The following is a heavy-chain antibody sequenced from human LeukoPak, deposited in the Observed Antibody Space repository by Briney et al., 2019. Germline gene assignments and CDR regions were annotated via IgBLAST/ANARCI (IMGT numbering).Heavy chain of an antibody. J-gene: IGHJ4*02. CDR2: INHSGST. V-gene: IGHV4-34*01. D-gene: IGHD2-15*01. CDR3: ATEQYCCGGSCSMDTAMV. Sequence: SETLSLTCAVYGGSFSGYYWSWIRQPPGKGLEWIGEINHSGSTNYNPSLKSRVTISVDTSKNQFSLKLSSVTAADTAVYYCATEQYCCGGSCSMDTAMVWGQGTLVTVSS. CDR1: GGSFSGYY.